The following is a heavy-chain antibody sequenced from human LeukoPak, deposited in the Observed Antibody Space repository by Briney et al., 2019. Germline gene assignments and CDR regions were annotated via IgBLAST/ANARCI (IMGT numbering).Heavy chain of an antibody. V-gene: IGHV4-59*13. CDR2: ILYTGIT. D-gene: IGHD3-22*01. Sequence: SETLSLTCTVSGGSITNFYWGWIRQPPRTGLEWIGYILYTGITSYNPSLNSRLTMSVDTSINQFSLSLSSVTAADTATYYCVRYLSSGLDLWGQGIPVTVSS. J-gene: IGHJ5*02. CDR1: GGSITNFY. CDR3: VRYLSSGLDL.